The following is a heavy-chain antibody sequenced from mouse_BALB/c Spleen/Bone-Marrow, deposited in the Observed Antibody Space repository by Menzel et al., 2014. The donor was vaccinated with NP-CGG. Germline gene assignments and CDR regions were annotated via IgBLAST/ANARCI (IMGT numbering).Heavy chain of an antibody. Sequence: DVQLVESGGGSVQPGGSRKLSCAASGFTFSSFGMHWVRQAPEKGLEWVAYISSGSSTIYYADTVKGRFTISRDNPKNTLFLQMTSLRSEDTAMYYCARYGYYDAMDYWGQGTSVTVSS. D-gene: IGHD2-2*01. J-gene: IGHJ4*01. CDR3: ARYGYYDAMDY. CDR1: GFTFSSFG. V-gene: IGHV5-17*02. CDR2: ISSGSSTI.